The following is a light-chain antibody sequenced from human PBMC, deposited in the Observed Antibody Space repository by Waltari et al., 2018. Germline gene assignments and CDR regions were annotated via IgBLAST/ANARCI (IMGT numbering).Light chain of an antibody. CDR1: QSVTTN. CDR2: GAS. Sequence: EIVMTQSPATLSVSPGERAILPCRASQSVTTNLAWYQQKPGQAPRLLIYGASTRATDIPARFSGSGSGTEFTLTISSLQSEDCEVYYCHQYNDGPPFNFGQGTKLEIK. CDR3: HQYNDGPPFN. V-gene: IGKV3-15*01. J-gene: IGKJ2*01.